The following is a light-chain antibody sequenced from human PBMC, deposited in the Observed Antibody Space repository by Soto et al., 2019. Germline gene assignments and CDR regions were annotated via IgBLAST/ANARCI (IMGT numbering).Light chain of an antibody. V-gene: IGKV1-5*01. Sequence: DIQMTQSPSTLSASVGDRVTITCRASQSISSWLAWYQQKPGKAPKLLIYDASSLESGVPLRFSGSGSGTEFTLTITSLQPDDFATYYCQQYSIYSRTFGQGTKV. CDR2: DAS. CDR1: QSISSW. CDR3: QQYSIYSRT. J-gene: IGKJ2*01.